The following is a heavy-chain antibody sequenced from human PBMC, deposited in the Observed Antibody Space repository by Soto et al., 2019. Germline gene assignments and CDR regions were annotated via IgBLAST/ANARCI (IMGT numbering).Heavy chain of an antibody. CDR2: IISKANSYAT. D-gene: IGHD2-2*01. V-gene: IGHV3-73*01. J-gene: IGHJ6*02. CDR1: GFTFSGSA. Sequence: PGGSLRLSCAASGFTFSGSAMHWVRQASGKVLDWVCRIISKANSYATAYAASVKGRFTISRDDSKNTAYLQMNILKTEDTAVYYCTIVVVPAAKGAYYYGMHXWGQGTTVTVS. CDR3: TIVVVPAAKGAYYYGMHX.